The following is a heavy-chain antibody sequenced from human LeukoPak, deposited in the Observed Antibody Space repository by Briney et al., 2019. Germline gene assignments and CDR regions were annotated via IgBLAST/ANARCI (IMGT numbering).Heavy chain of an antibody. CDR1: GGSISSYY. CDR2: IYYSGST. J-gene: IGHJ6*02. Sequence: SETLSLTCTVSGGSISSYYWSWIRQPPGKGLEWIGYIYYSGSTNYNPSLKSRVTISVDTSKNQFSLKLSSVTAADTAVYYCARDRNYDILTGYYNYYGMDVWGQGTTVTVSS. V-gene: IGHV4-59*12. D-gene: IGHD3-9*01. CDR3: ARDRNYDILTGYYNYYGMDV.